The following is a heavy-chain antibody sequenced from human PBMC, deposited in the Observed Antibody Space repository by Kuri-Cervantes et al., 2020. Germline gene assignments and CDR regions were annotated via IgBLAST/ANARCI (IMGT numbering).Heavy chain of an antibody. D-gene: IGHD2-8*01. CDR3: ARDLISNYLDY. CDR1: GFTFSSYG. CDR2: IWYDGSNK. V-gene: IGHV3-33*01. J-gene: IGHJ4*02. Sequence: GESLKISCAASGFTFSSYGMHWVRQAPGKGLEWVAVIWYDGSNKYYADSVKGRFTISRDNSKNTLYLQMNSLRAEDTAVYYCARDLISNYLDYWGQGTLVTCSS.